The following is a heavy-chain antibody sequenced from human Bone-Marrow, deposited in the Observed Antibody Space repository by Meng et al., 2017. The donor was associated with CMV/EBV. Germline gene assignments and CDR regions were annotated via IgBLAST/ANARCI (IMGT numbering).Heavy chain of an antibody. J-gene: IGHJ4*02. Sequence: SGFTFSDHYMDWVRQAPGKGLEWVGRSKNKANSYTTQYAASVKDRFTISRDDSKNSLYLQMNSLKTEDTAVYYCARAYSSSWYSPGYWGQGTLVTVSS. CDR2: SKNKANSYTT. D-gene: IGHD6-13*01. CDR1: GFTFSDHY. CDR3: ARAYSSSWYSPGY. V-gene: IGHV3-72*01.